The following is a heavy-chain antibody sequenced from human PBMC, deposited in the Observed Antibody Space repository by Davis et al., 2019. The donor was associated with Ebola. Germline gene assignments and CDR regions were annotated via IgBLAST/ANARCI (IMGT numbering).Heavy chain of an antibody. CDR2: ISGSGGST. CDR1: GFTFSSYA. V-gene: IGHV3-23*01. D-gene: IGHD3-16*01. Sequence: GESLKISCAASGFTFSSYAMTWARQAPGKGLEWVSAISGSGGSTYYADSVKGRFTISRDNSKNTLYLQMNSLRAEDTAVYYCARGDYDWDSFDSWGQGTLVTVSS. J-gene: IGHJ5*01. CDR3: ARGDYDWDSFDS.